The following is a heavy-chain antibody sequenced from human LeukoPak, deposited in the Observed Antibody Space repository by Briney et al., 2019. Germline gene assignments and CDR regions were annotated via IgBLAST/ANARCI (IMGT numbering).Heavy chain of an antibody. V-gene: IGHV3-13*01. Sequence: GGSLGLSCAASGFTFSSYDMHWVRQATGKGLEWVSAIGTAGDTYYPGSVKGRFTISRENAKNSLYLQMNSLRAGDTAVYYCARGRSAYSSSWYRYGYYYYGMDVWGQGTTVTVSS. CDR2: IGTAGDT. CDR1: GFTFSSYD. J-gene: IGHJ6*02. CDR3: ARGRSAYSSSWYRYGYYYYGMDV. D-gene: IGHD6-13*01.